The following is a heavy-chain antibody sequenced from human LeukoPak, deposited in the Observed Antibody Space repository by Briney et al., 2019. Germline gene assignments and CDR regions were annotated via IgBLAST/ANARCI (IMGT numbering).Heavy chain of an antibody. CDR2: IDNSGST. J-gene: IGHJ4*02. Sequence: KTSQTLSLTCTVSRGSISSYYWSWIRQPPGKGLEWIGYIDNSGSTDSNPSLKSRGTMSVHTFNHQYSLKLSSVTAADTAVYYCARGRITIFGVVNPHFDYWGQGTLVTVSS. CDR1: RGSISSYY. CDR3: ARGRITIFGVVNPHFDY. V-gene: IGHV4-59*01. D-gene: IGHD3-3*01.